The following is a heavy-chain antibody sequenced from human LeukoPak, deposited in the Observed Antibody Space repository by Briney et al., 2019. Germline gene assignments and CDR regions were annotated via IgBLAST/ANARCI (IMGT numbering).Heavy chain of an antibody. D-gene: IGHD3-22*01. CDR2: IYYSGST. CDR3: ARVTGYMIEDYFDY. Sequence: SETLSLTCTVSGGSISSYYWSWIRQPPGKGLEWIGYIYYSGSTYYNPSLKSRVTISVKTSKNQFSLKLSSVTAADTAVYYCARVTGYMIEDYFDYWGQGTLVTVSS. J-gene: IGHJ4*02. V-gene: IGHV4-59*01. CDR1: GGSISSYY.